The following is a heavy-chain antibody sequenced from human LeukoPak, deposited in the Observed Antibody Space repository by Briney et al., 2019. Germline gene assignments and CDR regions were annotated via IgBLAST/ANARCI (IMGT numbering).Heavy chain of an antibody. V-gene: IGHV3-7*01. CDR2: IVGDGSEK. Sequence: PGWSLILSCGSCGLTFSRYWMSWVRQAPGKGLELVANIVGDGSEKYYADSLKGRFTFSSDNAKNSLYQRMNSMRAEDTTVYYCARPRLVKSGRVVALRPFAHWGQGTLVTVSS. D-gene: IGHD3-16*02. J-gene: IGHJ4*02. CDR3: ARPRLVKSGRVVALRPFAH. CDR1: GLTFSRYW.